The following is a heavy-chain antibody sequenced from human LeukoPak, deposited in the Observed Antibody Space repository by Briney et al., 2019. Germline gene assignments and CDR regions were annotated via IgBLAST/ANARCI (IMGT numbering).Heavy chain of an antibody. J-gene: IGHJ6*04. CDR2: ISGSGGST. CDR3: AKAAAGPYYYYGMDV. Sequence: GGSLRLSCAASGFTFSSYAMSWVRQAPGKGLEWVSAISGSGGSTYYADSVKGRFTISRDNSKNTLHLQMNSLRAEDTAVYYCAKAAAGPYYYYGMDVWGKGTTVTVSS. CDR1: GFTFSSYA. D-gene: IGHD6-13*01. V-gene: IGHV3-23*01.